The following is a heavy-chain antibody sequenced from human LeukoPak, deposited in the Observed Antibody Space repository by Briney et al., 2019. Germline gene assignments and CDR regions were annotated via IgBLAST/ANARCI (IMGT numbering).Heavy chain of an antibody. D-gene: IGHD6-6*01. J-gene: IGHJ4*02. CDR3: ARHPFLGSSSALGDY. CDR1: GYSFTSYW. V-gene: IGHV5-51*01. CDR2: IYSGDSDT. Sequence: ESLKISCKGSGYSFTSYWIGWVRQMPGKGLEWMGIIYSGDSDTRYSPSFQGQVTISADKSISTAYLQWSSLKASDTAMYYRARHPFLGSSSALGDYWGQGTLVTVSS.